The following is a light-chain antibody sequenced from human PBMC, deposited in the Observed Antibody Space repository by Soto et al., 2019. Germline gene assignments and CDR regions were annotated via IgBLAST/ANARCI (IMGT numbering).Light chain of an antibody. Sequence: EIVLTQSPVTLSVSPGDTATLSCRASQSVSTFLAWYQQRPGQAPRLLIYGASNRAIGVSARFSGSGSGTDFTLTISSLEPGDSAVYFCLQRRNWFFSLGGGTKVDIK. V-gene: IGKV3-11*01. J-gene: IGKJ4*01. CDR2: GAS. CDR1: QSVSTF. CDR3: LQRRNWFFS.